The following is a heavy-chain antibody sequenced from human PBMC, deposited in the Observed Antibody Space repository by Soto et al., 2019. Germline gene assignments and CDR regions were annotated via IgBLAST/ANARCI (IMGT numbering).Heavy chain of an antibody. CDR3: AKGRDGYNSHLDY. CDR1: GFTFSNYG. CDR2: ISGSGGAT. J-gene: IGHJ4*02. Sequence: GGSLRLSCAASGFTFSNYGMNWVRQAPGKGLEWVSAISGSGGATYYADSVRGRFTISRDNSKNTLDLQMNSRRAEDTAVYYCAKGRDGYNSHLDYWGQGTLVTVSS. V-gene: IGHV3-23*01. D-gene: IGHD1-1*01.